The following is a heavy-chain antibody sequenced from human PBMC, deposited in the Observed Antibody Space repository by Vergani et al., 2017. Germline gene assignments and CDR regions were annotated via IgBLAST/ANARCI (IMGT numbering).Heavy chain of an antibody. J-gene: IGHJ6*04. CDR1: GGSFSGYH. V-gene: IGHV4-34*02. Sequence: QVQLQQWGAGLLKPSETLSLTCGVYGGSFSGYHGTWIRQTPEKGLEWIGEINHSGDTNYNPSLKSRLTISIDMSKNQFFLTLRSVTAADTAFYYCARGRVGLHVWGRGTAVTVSS. CDR2: INHSGDT. CDR3: ARGRVGLHV.